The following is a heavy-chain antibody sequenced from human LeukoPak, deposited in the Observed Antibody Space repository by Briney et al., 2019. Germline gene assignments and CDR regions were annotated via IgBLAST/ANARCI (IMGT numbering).Heavy chain of an antibody. J-gene: IGHJ4*02. CDR2: IYSGGST. CDR3: AGDRGWLIAS. V-gene: IGHV3-66*01. D-gene: IGHD6-19*01. Sequence: GGSLRLSCAASGFTVSSNYMSWVRQAPGKGLEWVSVIYSGGSTYYADSVKGRFTISRDTAKTSVYLQMNSLRAEATAVYYCAGDRGWLIASWGQGTLVTVSS. CDR1: GFTVSSNY.